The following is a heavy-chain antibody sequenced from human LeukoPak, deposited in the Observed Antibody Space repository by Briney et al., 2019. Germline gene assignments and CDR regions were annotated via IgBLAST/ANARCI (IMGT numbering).Heavy chain of an antibody. CDR1: GYTFTSYG. D-gene: IGHD3-22*01. Sequence: GASVKVSCKASGYTFTSYGISWVRQAPGQGLEWRGWISAYNGNTNYAQKLQGRVTMTTDTSTSTAYMELRSLRSDDTAVHYCARALYYYDSSGYSFDYWGQGTLVTVSS. V-gene: IGHV1-18*01. CDR3: ARALYYYDSSGYSFDY. CDR2: ISAYNGNT. J-gene: IGHJ4*02.